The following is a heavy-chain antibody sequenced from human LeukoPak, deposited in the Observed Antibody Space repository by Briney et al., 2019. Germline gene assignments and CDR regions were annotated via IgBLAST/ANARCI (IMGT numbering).Heavy chain of an antibody. CDR2: IRSAGTT. V-gene: IGHV3-66*01. D-gene: IGHD3-22*01. CDR3: VREGHFDSSGYNDAFDV. J-gene: IGHJ3*01. Sequence: GGSLRLSCAASGFTVSTNYMSWVRQAPGKGLEWVSVIRSAGTTSYADSVKGRFTISRDNSKNTLYLQMNSLRAEDTAVYYCVREGHFDSSGYNDAFDVWGQGTMVTVSS. CDR1: GFTVSTNY.